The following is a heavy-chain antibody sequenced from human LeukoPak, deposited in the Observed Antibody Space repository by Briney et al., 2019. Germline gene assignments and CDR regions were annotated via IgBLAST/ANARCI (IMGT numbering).Heavy chain of an antibody. CDR3: ARDLGGVPFDY. CDR2: ISAYNNNT. J-gene: IGHJ4*02. V-gene: IGHV1-18*01. Sequence: GASVKVSCKTSGYTFINYGITWLRQAPGQGLDWVGWISAYNNNTDYAQNLQGRVTMTTDTYTSTVYMELRSLTSDDTAVYYRARDLGGVPFDYWGQGTLVTVSS. D-gene: IGHD2-8*02. CDR1: GYTFINYG.